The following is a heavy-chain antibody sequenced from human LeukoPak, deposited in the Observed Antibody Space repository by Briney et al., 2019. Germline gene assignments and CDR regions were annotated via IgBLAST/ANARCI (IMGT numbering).Heavy chain of an antibody. V-gene: IGHV3-7*01. CDR3: AAGYSYGTNLDY. Sequence: GGSLRLSCAASGFTFGNYWMSWVRQAPGKGREWVANIKQDGSEKYFVDSVKGRFTISRDNAKNSLYLQLNSLRVEDTAIYYCAAGYSYGTNLDYWGQGTLVTVSS. D-gene: IGHD5-18*01. CDR2: IKQDGSEK. CDR1: GFTFGNYW. J-gene: IGHJ4*02.